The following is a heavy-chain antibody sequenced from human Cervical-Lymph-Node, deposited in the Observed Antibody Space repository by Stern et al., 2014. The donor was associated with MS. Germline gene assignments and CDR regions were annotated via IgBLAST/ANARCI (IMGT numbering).Heavy chain of an antibody. V-gene: IGHV3-21*01. J-gene: IGHJ4*02. D-gene: IGHD4-17*01. CDR2: ISNNSTHT. CDR3: ARARVGDYARSPHLDS. CDR1: GFTFSHYS. Sequence: VQLVQSGGGLVQPGGSLRLSCDASGFTFSHYSINWVRQAPGKGLEWLSSISNNSTHTYYADSVEGRFTISRDSAKDSVSLHMVSLRAEDTAVYYCARARVGDYARSPHLDSWGQGTLVTVSS.